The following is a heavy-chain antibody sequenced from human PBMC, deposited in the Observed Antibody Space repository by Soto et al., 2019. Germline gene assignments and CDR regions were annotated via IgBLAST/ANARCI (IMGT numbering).Heavy chain of an antibody. CDR1: GVTFSNFGGTFNTYV. J-gene: IGHJ6*01. D-gene: IGHD4-17*01. V-gene: IGHV1-69*06. CDR2: ISPIYGKL. Sequence: QVQLVQSGAAVKKPGSSVKVSCRASGVTFSNFGGTFNTYVISWVRQAPGQGLEWMGGISPIYGKLNSAAKFHGRLTLTADKSANTADMELSRLPPAATAMYYCAFTSLFSRRDSGLSPQHFYGMDVWGQGTSVIVSS. CDR3: AFTSLFSRRDSGLSPQHFYGMDV.